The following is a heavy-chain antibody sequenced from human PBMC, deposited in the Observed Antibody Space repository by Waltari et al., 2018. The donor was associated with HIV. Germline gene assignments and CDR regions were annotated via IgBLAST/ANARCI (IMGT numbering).Heavy chain of an antibody. CDR1: SGSISVYY. J-gene: IGHJ6*02. CDR2: IHYSGRS. D-gene: IGHD3-22*01. Sequence: QVQLRESGPGLVKPSETLSLTCTVSSGSISVYYWSWIRQPPGKGLEWIGYIHYSGRSDYRPSLKSRVTISVDTSKNQFSLKLRSVTAADTAVYYCARGHYYDGSGAYYYYGMDVWGQGTTVTVS. V-gene: IGHV4-59*01. CDR3: ARGHYYDGSGAYYYYGMDV.